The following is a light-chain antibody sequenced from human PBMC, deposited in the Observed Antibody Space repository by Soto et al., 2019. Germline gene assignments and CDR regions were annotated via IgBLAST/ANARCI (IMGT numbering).Light chain of an antibody. Sequence: QSVLTQPASVSGSPEQSITISCTGTSNDVGRYNLVSWYQQHPGKAPKVMIYEATKRPSGVSNRFSGSKSGNTASLTISGLQAEDEADYYCCAYAGSGAVVFGVGNKLTVL. J-gene: IGLJ3*02. V-gene: IGLV2-23*01. CDR2: EAT. CDR3: CAYAGSGAVV. CDR1: SNDVGRYNL.